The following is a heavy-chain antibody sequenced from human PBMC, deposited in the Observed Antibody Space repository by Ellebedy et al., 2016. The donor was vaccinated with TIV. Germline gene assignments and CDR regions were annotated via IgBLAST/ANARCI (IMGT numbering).Heavy chain of an antibody. CDR2: INRDGSAK. V-gene: IGHV3-7*03. D-gene: IGHD6-6*01. CDR1: EFTFSTYS. Sequence: PGGSLRLSCAASEFTFSTYSMNWVRRAPGKGLQWVANINRDGSAKHYLESLKGRFTISRDNAKNSLNLQLNSLRVEDGAVYYCGRLGTYVADRGLDSWGQGTLVTVSS. CDR3: GRLGTYVADRGLDS. J-gene: IGHJ5*01.